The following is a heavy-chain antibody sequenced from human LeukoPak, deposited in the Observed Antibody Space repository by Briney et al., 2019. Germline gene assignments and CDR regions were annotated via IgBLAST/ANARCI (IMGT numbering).Heavy chain of an antibody. J-gene: IGHJ6*03. D-gene: IGHD5-18*01. Sequence: SSETLSLTCTVSGGSISSGNYYWGWIRQPPGQGLEWIGAIHDSGSTDYYPSLKSRVTISVDTSKTQFSLKLTSVTAADTAVYFCARHSYGPAYRNYYFYYMDVWGKGTTVTVSS. V-gene: IGHV4-39*01. CDR3: ARHSYGPAYRNYYFYYMDV. CDR1: GGSISSGNYY. CDR2: IHDSGST.